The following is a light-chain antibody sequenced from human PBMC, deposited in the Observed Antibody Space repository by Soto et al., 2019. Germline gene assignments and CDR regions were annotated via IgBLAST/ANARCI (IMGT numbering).Light chain of an antibody. V-gene: IGKV1-39*01. Sequence: DIQMTQSPSSLSASVGDRVTITCRAGQSIISHLNWYQHKPGKAPNLLIYAASTLQSGVPSRFSGSGSGTDFTLTISSLQPEDFAAYFCQQTYNTPAITFGQGTRLEIK. CDR2: AAS. CDR3: QQTYNTPAIT. J-gene: IGKJ5*01. CDR1: QSIISH.